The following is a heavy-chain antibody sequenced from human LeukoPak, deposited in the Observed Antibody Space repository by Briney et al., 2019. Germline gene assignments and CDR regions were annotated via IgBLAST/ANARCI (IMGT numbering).Heavy chain of an antibody. J-gene: IGHJ4*02. CDR3: TRYNVGFES. CDR1: GYSISSGYY. V-gene: IGHV4-38-2*02. Sequence: PSETLSLTCTVSGYSISSGYYWGWIRQPPGKGLEWIGSIYHSGSTYYNPSLKSRVTISVDTSKNQFSLKLSSVTAADTAVYYCTRYNVGFESWGQGTLVTVSS. CDR2: IYHSGST. D-gene: IGHD1-1*01.